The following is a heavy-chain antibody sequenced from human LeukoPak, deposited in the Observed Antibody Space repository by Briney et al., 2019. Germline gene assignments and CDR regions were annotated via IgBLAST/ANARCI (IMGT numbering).Heavy chain of an antibody. CDR1: GYTFTGYY. Sequence: ASVKVSCKTSGYTFTGYYIHWVRQAPGQGLEWMGWISPDSGGTDYAQKFQGRVTMTRDTSISTYYMDLGRLRYDDTAMYFCARVRGTTSAGHLDYWGRGTLVTVSS. CDR2: ISPDSGGT. CDR3: ARVRGTTSAGHLDY. V-gene: IGHV1-2*02. D-gene: IGHD1-1*01. J-gene: IGHJ4*02.